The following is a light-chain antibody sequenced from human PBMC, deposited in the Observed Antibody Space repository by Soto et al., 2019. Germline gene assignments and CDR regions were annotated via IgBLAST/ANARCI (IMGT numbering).Light chain of an antibody. J-gene: IGKJ2*01. CDR3: HQFGSSPPAFT. CDR2: GAS. CDR1: QSVSTRY. Sequence: ESMLTQSPGTLSLSPGERATLSCRASQSVSTRYLAWYQQKPGQAPRLLIYGASIRATGIPERFSGSGSGTDFILTISRLEPEDFAVYYCHQFGSSPPAFTFGQGTKLEI. V-gene: IGKV3-20*01.